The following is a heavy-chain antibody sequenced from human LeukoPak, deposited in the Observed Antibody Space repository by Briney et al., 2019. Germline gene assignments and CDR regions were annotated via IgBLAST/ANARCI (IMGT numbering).Heavy chain of an antibody. CDR2: IYPGDSDT. V-gene: IGHV5-51*01. CDR1: GYRFTSYW. CDR3: ARQSPAYYYDSSGYYYFDY. J-gene: IGHJ4*02. Sequence: GESLKISCKGSGYRFTSYWIGWVRPMPGKGLEWMGIIYPGDSDTRYSPSFQGQVTISADKSISTAYLQWSSLKASDSAMYYCARQSPAYYYDSSGYYYFDYWGQGTLVTVSS. D-gene: IGHD3-22*01.